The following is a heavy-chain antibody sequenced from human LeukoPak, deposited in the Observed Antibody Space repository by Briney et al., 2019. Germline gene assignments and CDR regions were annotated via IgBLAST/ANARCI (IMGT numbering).Heavy chain of an antibody. V-gene: IGHV1-24*01. J-gene: IGHJ6*03. CDR2: FDPEDGET. D-gene: IGHD3-10*01. Sequence: SVKVSCKVSGYTLTELSMHWVRQAPGKGLEWMGGFDPEDGETIYAQKFQGRVTMTEDTSTDTAYMELSSLRSEDTAVYYCATSGSRRGHYYYYYMDVWGKGTTVTVSS. CDR3: ATSGSRRGHYYYYYMDV. CDR1: GYTLTELS.